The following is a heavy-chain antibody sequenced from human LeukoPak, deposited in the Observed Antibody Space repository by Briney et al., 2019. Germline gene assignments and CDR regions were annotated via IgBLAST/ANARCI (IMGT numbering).Heavy chain of an antibody. CDR2: IRYDGSNK. CDR3: AKDSGDCSSTSCYSYFDY. CDR1: GFTFSSYG. D-gene: IGHD2-2*01. V-gene: IGHV3-30*02. Sequence: GGSLRLSCAASGFTFSSYGMHWVRQAPGKGLEWVAFIRYDGSNKYYADSVKGRFTISRDNSKNTLYLQMNSLRAEDTAVYYCAKDSGDCSSTSCYSYFDYWGQGTLVTVSS. J-gene: IGHJ4*02.